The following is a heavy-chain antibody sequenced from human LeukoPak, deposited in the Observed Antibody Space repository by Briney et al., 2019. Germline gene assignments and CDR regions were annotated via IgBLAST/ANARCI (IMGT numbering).Heavy chain of an antibody. V-gene: IGHV3-21*01. CDR2: ISSSSSYI. J-gene: IGHJ4*02. CDR3: ARSTIAAAGPFDY. CDR1: GFTFSSYS. Sequence: GGSLRISCAASGFTFSSYSMNWVRQAPGKGLEWVSSISSSSSYIYYADSVKGRFTISRDNAKNSLYLQMNSLRAEDTAVYYCARSTIAAAGPFDYWGQGTLVTVSS. D-gene: IGHD6-13*01.